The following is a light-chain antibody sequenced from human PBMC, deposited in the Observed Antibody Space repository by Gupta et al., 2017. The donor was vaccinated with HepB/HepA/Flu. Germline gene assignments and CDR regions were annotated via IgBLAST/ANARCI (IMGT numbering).Light chain of an antibody. Sequence: EIVMSQYPDSRAVSLGERATINRKSSQSGLYIPNKKNYLAWYQQNPLHPSKLLIYWASGREYGVPQRFSGSGSGTDFTLTISNVQAEDVAVYYFHQDYSTPYTFDQGTKLEIE. CDR3: HQDYSTPYT. J-gene: IGKJ2*01. CDR1: QSGLYIPNKKNY. CDR2: WAS. V-gene: IGKV4-1*01.